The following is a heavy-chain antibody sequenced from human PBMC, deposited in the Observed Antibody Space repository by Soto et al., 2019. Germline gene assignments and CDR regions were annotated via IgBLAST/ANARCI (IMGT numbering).Heavy chain of an antibody. CDR2: IYQSGST. J-gene: IGHJ6*02. CDR3: ATQSYSNSGAYYYYAMDV. CDR1: GGSISSGGYS. Sequence: PSETLSLTCAVSGGSISSGGYSWSWIRQPPGKGLEWIGYIYQSGSTYYNPSLKSRVTISVDRSRNQXXXXXSSVTAADTAVYFCATQSYSNSGAYYYYAMDVWGQGTTVTVSS. D-gene: IGHD4-4*01. V-gene: IGHV4-30-2*01.